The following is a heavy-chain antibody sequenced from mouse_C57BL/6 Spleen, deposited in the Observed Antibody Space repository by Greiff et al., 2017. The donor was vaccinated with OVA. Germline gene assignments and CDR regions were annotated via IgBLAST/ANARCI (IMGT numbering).Heavy chain of an antibody. CDR1: GYSFTGYY. D-gene: IGHD2-3*01. Sequence: VQLKQSGPELVKPGASVKISCKASGYSFTGYYMNWVKQSPEKSLEWIGEINPSTGGTTYNQKFKAKATLTVDKSSSTAYMQLKSLTSEDSAVYYCARSGGLLPMDYWGQGTSVTVSS. J-gene: IGHJ4*01. V-gene: IGHV1-42*01. CDR3: ARSGGLLPMDY. CDR2: INPSTGGT.